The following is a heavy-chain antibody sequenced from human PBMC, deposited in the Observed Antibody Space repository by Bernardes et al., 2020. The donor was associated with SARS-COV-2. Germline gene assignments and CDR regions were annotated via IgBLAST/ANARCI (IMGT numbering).Heavy chain of an antibody. D-gene: IGHD2-2*01. Sequence: ASVKVSCKASGYTFTSYGISWVRQAPGQGLEWMGWISAYNGNTNYAQKLQGRVTMTTDTSTSTAYMELRSLRSDDTAVYYCARVRYCSSTSCYLAFDIWGQGTMVTVSS. J-gene: IGHJ3*02. CDR2: ISAYNGNT. CDR1: GYTFTSYG. V-gene: IGHV1-18*01. CDR3: ARVRYCSSTSCYLAFDI.